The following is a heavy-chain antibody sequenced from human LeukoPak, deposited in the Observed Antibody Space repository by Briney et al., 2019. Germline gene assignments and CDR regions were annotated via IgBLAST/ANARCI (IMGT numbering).Heavy chain of an antibody. CDR2: ISYDGSNK. Sequence: PGGSLRLSCAASGFTFSSYAMHWVRQAPGKGLEWVAVISYDGSNKYYADSVKGRFTISRDNSKNTLYLQMNSLRAEDTAVYYCARDRGIVVVIRYYFDYWGQGTLVTVSS. J-gene: IGHJ4*02. V-gene: IGHV3-30*04. CDR1: GFTFSSYA. CDR3: ARDRGIVVVIRYYFDY. D-gene: IGHD3-22*01.